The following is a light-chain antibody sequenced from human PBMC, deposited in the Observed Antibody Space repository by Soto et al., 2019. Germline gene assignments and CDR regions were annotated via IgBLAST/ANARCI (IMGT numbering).Light chain of an antibody. V-gene: IGLV2-14*01. J-gene: IGLJ1*01. Sequence: QSALTQPASVSGSPGQSITISCTGTDSDIGAYDYVAWYQQHPGKAPKLVIWTVTNRPSGVSTRFSGSKSGNTASLTISGLQAEDEADYYCSSYTSGNTPYVFGIGTKLTVL. CDR2: TVT. CDR3: SSYTSGNTPYV. CDR1: DSDIGAYDY.